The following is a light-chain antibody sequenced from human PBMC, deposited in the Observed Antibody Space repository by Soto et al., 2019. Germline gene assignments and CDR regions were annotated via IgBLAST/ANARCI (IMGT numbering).Light chain of an antibody. CDR1: SRDIGGYKY. CDR2: DVS. J-gene: IGLJ1*01. CDR3: SSYTGGSTYV. V-gene: IGLV2-14*01. Sequence: QSALTQPASVSGSPGQSITISCTGTSRDIGGYKYVSWYQQHPGKAPKLMIYDVSNRPAGVSNRFSGSKSGNTATRTISGLLGEDEAEYFCSSYTGGSTYVFGTGTKVTVL.